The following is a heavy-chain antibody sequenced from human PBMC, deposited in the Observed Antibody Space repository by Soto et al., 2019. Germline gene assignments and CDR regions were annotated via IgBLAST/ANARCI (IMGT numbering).Heavy chain of an antibody. Sequence: PSETLSLTCTVSGGSISSSSYYWGWIRQPPGKGLEWIGSIYYSGSTYYNPSLKSRVTISVDTSKNQFSLKLSSVTAADTAVYYCARGGPSGWYLVPIDYWGQGTPVTVSS. D-gene: IGHD6-19*01. V-gene: IGHV4-39*01. CDR1: GGSISSSSYY. CDR3: ARGGPSGWYLVPIDY. J-gene: IGHJ4*02. CDR2: IYYSGST.